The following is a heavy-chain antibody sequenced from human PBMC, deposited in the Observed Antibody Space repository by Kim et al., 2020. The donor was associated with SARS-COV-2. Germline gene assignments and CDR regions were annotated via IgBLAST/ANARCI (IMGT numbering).Heavy chain of an antibody. D-gene: IGHD3-10*01. CDR3: ATVEGSAKSPFGS. CDR1: GYSNSRYW. J-gene: IGHJ4*02. V-gene: IGHV5-51*01. CDR2: IYPADSDT. Sequence: GESLKISCKESGYSNSRYWIGWVRQKPGKGLEWMGIIYPADSDTRYSPSFQGQVTISVDRSIDTIYLEWNSLKASDTAIYYCATVEGSAKSPFGSWGQGTPVFVSS.